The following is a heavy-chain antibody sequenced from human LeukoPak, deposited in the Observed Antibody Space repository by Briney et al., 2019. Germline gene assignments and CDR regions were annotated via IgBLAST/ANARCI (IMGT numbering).Heavy chain of an antibody. CDR2: ISYDGSNK. CDR1: GFTFSSYA. D-gene: IGHD3-22*01. Sequence: PGGSLRLSCAASGFTFSSYAMHWVRQAPGKGLEWVAVISYDGSNKYYADSVKGRFTISRDNSKNSLYLQMNSLRAEDTAVYYCARPLYDISGSILYAMDVWGQGTTVTVSS. V-gene: IGHV3-30-3*01. CDR3: ARPLYDISGSILYAMDV. J-gene: IGHJ6*02.